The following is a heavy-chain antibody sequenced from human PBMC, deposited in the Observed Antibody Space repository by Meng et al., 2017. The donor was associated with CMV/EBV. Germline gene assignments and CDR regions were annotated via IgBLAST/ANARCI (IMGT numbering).Heavy chain of an antibody. CDR3: ASTARNYYYYGMDV. CDR2: IYSGGST. CDR1: GFTVSSNY. J-gene: IGHJ6*02. Sequence: GGSLRLSCAASGFTVSSNYMSWVRQAPGKGLEWVSVIYSGGSTYYADSVKGRFTISRDNSKNTLYHQMNSLRPEDTAVYYCASTARNYYYYGMDVWGQGTTVTVSS. D-gene: IGHD2-21*02. V-gene: IGHV3-66*02.